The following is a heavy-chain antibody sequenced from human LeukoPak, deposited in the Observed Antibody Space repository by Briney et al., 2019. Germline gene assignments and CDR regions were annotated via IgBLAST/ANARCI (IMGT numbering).Heavy chain of an antibody. D-gene: IGHD6-19*01. V-gene: IGHV4-59*01. CDR3: ASSIAVGAWLFDY. CDR2: IYYSGST. J-gene: IGHJ4*02. CDR1: GASISSYY. Sequence: SETLSLTCTVSGASISSYYWSWIRQPPGKGLEWIGYIYYSGSTNYNPSLKSRVTISVDTSKNQFSLKLSSVNAADTAVYYCASSIAVGAWLFDYWGQGTLVTVSS.